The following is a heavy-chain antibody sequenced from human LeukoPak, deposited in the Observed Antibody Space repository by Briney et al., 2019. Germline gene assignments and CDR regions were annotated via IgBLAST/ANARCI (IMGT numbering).Heavy chain of an antibody. CDR3: ATGPYCTNGVCYREYFQH. CDR2: FDPEDGET. Sequence: GASVKVSCKVSGYTLTELSMHWVRQAPGKGLEWRGGFDPEDGETIYAQKFQGRVTMTEDTSTDTAYMELSSLRSEDTAVYYCATGPYCTNGVCYREYFQHWGQGTLVTVSS. J-gene: IGHJ1*01. D-gene: IGHD2-8*01. CDR1: GYTLTELS. V-gene: IGHV1-24*01.